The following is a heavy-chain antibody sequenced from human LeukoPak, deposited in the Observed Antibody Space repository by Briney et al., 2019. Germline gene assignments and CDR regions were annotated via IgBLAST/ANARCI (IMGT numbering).Heavy chain of an antibody. CDR3: ARVGCGGDCYSGYFDY. V-gene: IGHV1-69*04. CDR1: GGTFSSYA. D-gene: IGHD2-21*02. Sequence: GASVKVSCKASGGTFSSYAISWVRQAPGQGLEWMGRIIPILGIANYAQKFQGRVTITADKSTSTAYMELSSLRSEDTAVYYCARVGCGGDCYSGYFDYWGQGTLVTVSS. J-gene: IGHJ4*02. CDR2: IIPILGIA.